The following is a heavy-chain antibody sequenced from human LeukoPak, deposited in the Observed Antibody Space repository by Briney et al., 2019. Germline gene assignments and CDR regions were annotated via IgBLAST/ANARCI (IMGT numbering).Heavy chain of an antibody. CDR3: ARSDVATVFDF. V-gene: IGHV4-31*03. J-gene: IGHJ4*02. Sequence: SETQSLTCTVSGGSISSAAFYWSWIRQHPGKGLEWIGYISYSGSTYYNPSLKTRLTISVDTSKNQFSLSLGSVTATDTAFYYCARSDVATVFDFWGRGTLVTVSS. D-gene: IGHD5-12*01. CDR1: GGSISSAAFY. CDR2: ISYSGST.